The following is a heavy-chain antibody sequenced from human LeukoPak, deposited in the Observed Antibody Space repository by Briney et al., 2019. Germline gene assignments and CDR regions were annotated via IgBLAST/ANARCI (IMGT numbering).Heavy chain of an antibody. CDR2: IYYSGST. D-gene: IGHD5-24*01. Sequence: SETLSLTCTVSGGSISSSSYYWGWIRQPPGKGLEWIGSIYYSGSTYYNPSLKSRVTISVDTSKSQFSLKLSSVTAADTAVYYCAKALEMATISPFDYWGQGTLVTVSS. J-gene: IGHJ4*02. CDR3: AKALEMATISPFDY. CDR1: GGSISSSSYY. V-gene: IGHV4-39*01.